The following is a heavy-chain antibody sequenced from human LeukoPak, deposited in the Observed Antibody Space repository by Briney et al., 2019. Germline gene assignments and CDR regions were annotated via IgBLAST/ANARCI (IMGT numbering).Heavy chain of an antibody. CDR1: GGSFSGYY. V-gene: IGHV4-34*01. Sequence: SETLSLTCAVYGGSFSGYYWSWIRQPPGKGLEWIGEINHSGSTNYNPSLKSRVTISVDTSKNQFSLKLSSVTAADTAVYYCARGKRGKGLKTYYYDSSGYWLIDYWGQGTLVTVSS. CDR3: ARGKRGKGLKTYYYDSSGYWLIDY. D-gene: IGHD3-22*01. J-gene: IGHJ4*02. CDR2: INHSGST.